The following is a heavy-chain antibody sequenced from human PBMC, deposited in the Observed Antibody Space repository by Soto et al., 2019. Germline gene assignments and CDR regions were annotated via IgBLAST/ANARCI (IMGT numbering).Heavy chain of an antibody. CDR3: VKDWGDDFRNGYFNF. V-gene: IGHV3-9*01. D-gene: IGHD3-3*01. CDR2: ISWNSASI. CDR1: GFTFDDYA. Sequence: GGSLRLSCAASGFTFDDYAMHWVRQVPGKCLEWVSGISWNSASIGYADSVKGRFTTSRDNAKNSLYLEMNSLRTEDTALYYCVKDWGDDFRNGYFNFWGQGXPVTGYS. J-gene: IGHJ4*02.